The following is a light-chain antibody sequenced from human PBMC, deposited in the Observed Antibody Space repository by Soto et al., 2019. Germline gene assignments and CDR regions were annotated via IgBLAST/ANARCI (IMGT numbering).Light chain of an antibody. V-gene: IGKV1-5*03. CDR2: KAS. Sequence: DIQMTQSPSTLSASVGDRVTITCRASQNINGWLAWYQQKPGKAPKLLIYKASSLESGVPSRFSGSGSGTEFTLTISSLQPDDFATYYCQQYNNYFTFGGGTKVEIK. CDR3: QQYNNYFT. CDR1: QNINGW. J-gene: IGKJ4*01.